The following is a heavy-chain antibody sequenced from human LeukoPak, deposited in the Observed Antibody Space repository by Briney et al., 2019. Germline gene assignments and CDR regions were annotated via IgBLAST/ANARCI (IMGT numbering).Heavy chain of an antibody. CDR2: IRYDGSNK. V-gene: IGHV3-30*02. Sequence: PGGSLRLSCAASGLTFSSYGMHWVRQAPGKGLEWVAFIRYDGSNKYYADSVKGRFTISRDNSKNTLYLQMNSLRAEDTAVYYCAKPPAGKTQYSSSWYGHYFDYWGQGTLVTVSS. J-gene: IGHJ4*02. D-gene: IGHD6-13*01. CDR3: AKPPAGKTQYSSSWYGHYFDY. CDR1: GLTFSSYG.